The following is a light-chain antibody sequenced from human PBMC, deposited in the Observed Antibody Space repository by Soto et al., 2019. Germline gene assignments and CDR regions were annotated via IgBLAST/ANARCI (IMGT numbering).Light chain of an antibody. CDR3: QQYYSSYT. V-gene: IGKV3-15*01. J-gene: IGKJ2*01. CDR2: GAS. Sequence: EIVMTQSPATLSVSPGERATLSCRASQSVSTNLGWYQQRPGQAPRLLIYGASTRATGIPARISGSGSGTECTTTTSRLQSEDFALYYRQQYYSSYTFGLGTKLEMK. CDR1: QSVSTN.